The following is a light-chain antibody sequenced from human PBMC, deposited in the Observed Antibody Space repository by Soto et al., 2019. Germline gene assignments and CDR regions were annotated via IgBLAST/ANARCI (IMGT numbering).Light chain of an antibody. CDR3: QQYNDWPPQLT. Sequence: EIVMTQSPATLSVSPGERATVSCRASQSVSIKLAWYQQKPGQAPRLLIYAASTRATDIPARFSGSGSGTEFTLTISSLQSEDSAVYYCQQYNDWPPQLTFGGGTKGEIK. CDR2: AAS. J-gene: IGKJ4*01. CDR1: QSVSIK. V-gene: IGKV3-15*01.